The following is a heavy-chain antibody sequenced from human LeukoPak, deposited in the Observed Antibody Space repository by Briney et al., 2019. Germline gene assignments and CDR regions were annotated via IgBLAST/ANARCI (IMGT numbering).Heavy chain of an antibody. CDR2: IYYSGST. CDR3: ARGWRWLRSFDY. D-gene: IGHD5-12*01. V-gene: IGHV4-39*01. J-gene: IGHJ4*02. Sequence: PSETLSLTCTVSGGSISSSTYYWGWIRQPPGKGLEWIGSIYYSGSTYYNPSLKSRVTISVDTSNNQFSLKLSSVTAADTAVYYCARGWRWLRSFDYWGQGTLVTVSS. CDR1: GGSISSSTYY.